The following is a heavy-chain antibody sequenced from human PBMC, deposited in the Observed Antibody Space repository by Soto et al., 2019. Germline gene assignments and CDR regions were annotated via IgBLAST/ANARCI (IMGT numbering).Heavy chain of an antibody. CDR1: GGSIGSYH. Sequence: SETLSLTCTVSGGSIGSYHWSWVRQPPGKGLEWIASVYYTGTTNYNPSLGSRVTISIDAPENQISLKLTSVTAADTAFYYCARDTVLTGMFDLWGQGALVTVSS. V-gene: IGHV4-59*01. CDR3: ARDTVLTGMFDL. CDR2: VYYTGTT. D-gene: IGHD4-17*01. J-gene: IGHJ5*02.